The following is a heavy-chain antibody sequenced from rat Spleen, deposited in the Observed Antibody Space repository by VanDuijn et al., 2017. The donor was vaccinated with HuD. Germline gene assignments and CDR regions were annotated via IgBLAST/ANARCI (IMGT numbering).Heavy chain of an antibody. CDR1: GFSLSSNG. CDR2: ISSGGTT. D-gene: IGHD1-4*01. Sequence: QVQLKESGPGLVQPSQTLSLTCTVSGFSLSSNGVSWVRQPPGKGLEWIAAISSGGTTYYNSTLKSRLSITRDTSKSQVFLRMNSLQTEDTALYFCTRSRVPHYFDYWGQGVMVPVSS. V-gene: IGHV2S12*01. CDR3: TRSRVPHYFDY. J-gene: IGHJ2*01.